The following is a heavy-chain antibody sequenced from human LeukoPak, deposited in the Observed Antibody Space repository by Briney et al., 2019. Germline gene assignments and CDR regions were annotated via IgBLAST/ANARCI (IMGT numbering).Heavy chain of an antibody. CDR3: ARGPYSDDSSGSFDI. CDR2: ISSSGST. V-gene: IGHV4-61*02. CDR1: GDSISSGDYY. Sequence: PSETLSLTCTVSGDSISSGDYYWSWIRQPAGKGLEWIRRISSSGSTNYNPSLKSRVTLAVDTPKNQFSLQFISVTAAHTALYFWARGPYSDDSSGSFDIWGQGRMVTVSS. D-gene: IGHD3-22*01. J-gene: IGHJ3*02.